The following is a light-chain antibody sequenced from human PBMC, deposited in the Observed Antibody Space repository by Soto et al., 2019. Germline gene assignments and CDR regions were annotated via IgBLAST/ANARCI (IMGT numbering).Light chain of an antibody. CDR3: QQYYSTPYT. CDR2: DVS. CDR1: QSVSGY. J-gene: IGKJ2*01. V-gene: IGKV3-11*01. Sequence: IVLTQSPATLSLSPGERATLSCRASQSVSGYLAWYQQKPGQAPRLLIYDVSSRATGIPARFSGSGSGTDFTLTISGLQAEDVAVYYCQQYYSTPYTFGQGTKLEIK.